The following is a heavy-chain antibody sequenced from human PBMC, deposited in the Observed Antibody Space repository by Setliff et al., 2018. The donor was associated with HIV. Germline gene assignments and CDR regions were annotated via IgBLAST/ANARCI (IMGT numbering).Heavy chain of an antibody. V-gene: IGHV5-51*01. CDR2: IYPGDSDT. CDR1: GYSFTSYW. D-gene: IGHD6-13*01. CDR3: ARRMWQQDSKFMYYFDY. J-gene: IGHJ4*02. Sequence: RGESLKISCKGSGYSFTSYWIGWVRQMPGEGLEWMGIIYPGDSDTRYSPSFQGQVTISADKSISTAYLQWSSLKASDTAMYYCARRMWQQDSKFMYYFDYWGQGTLVTVSS.